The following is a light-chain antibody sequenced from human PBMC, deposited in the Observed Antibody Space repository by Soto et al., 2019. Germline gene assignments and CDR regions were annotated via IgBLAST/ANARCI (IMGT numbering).Light chain of an antibody. CDR3: CSYAGSYTFF. CDR2: DVS. Sequence: QSALTQPRSVSGSPGQSGTISCTGTSSDVGGYNYVSWYQQHPGKAPKLMIYDVSKRPSGVPDRFSGSKSGNTASLTISGLQAEDEADYYCCSYAGSYTFFFGTGTKLTVL. CDR1: SSDVGGYNY. J-gene: IGLJ1*01. V-gene: IGLV2-11*01.